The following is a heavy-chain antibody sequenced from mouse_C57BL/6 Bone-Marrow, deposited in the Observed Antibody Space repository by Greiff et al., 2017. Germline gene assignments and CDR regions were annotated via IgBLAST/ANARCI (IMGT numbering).Heavy chain of an antibody. D-gene: IGHD4-1*01. CDR2: FDPSDSYT. V-gene: IGHV1-69*01. Sequence: QVQLQQPGAELVMPGASVKLSCKASGYTFTSYWMHWVKQRPGQGLEWIGEFDPSDSYTNYNQKFKGKSTLTVDKSSSTAYMQLSSLTSEDSAVYYWNWEYFDYWGQGTTLTVSS. J-gene: IGHJ2*01. CDR1: GYTFTSYW. CDR3: NWEYFDY.